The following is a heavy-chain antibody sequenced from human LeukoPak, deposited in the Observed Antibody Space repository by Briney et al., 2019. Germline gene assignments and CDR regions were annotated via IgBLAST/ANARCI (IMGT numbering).Heavy chain of an antibody. CDR2: IYYSGST. J-gene: IGHJ6*03. Sequence: SETLSLTCTASGGSISSYYWSWIRQPPGKGLEWIGYIYYSGSTNYNPSLKSRVTISVDTSKNQFSLKLSSVTAADTAVYYCARVVVAYYYYYMDVWGKGTTVTVSS. D-gene: IGHD3-22*01. CDR3: ARVVVAYYYYYMDV. CDR1: GGSISSYY. V-gene: IGHV4-59*01.